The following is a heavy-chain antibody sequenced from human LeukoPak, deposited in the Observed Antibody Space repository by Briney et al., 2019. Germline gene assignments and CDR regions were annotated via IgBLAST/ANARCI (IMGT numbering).Heavy chain of an antibody. V-gene: IGHV5-51*01. J-gene: IGHJ5*02. CDR1: GYSFPTFW. D-gene: IGHD1-26*01. CDR3: ARLSAWWELNGGLDP. CDR2: IYPGDSDT. Sequence: GESLKISCKGSGYSFPTFWIAWVRQMPGKGLEWMGIIYPGDSDTRYSPSFQGQVTISADKSISTAYLQWSSLKASDTAMYYCARLSAWWELNGGLDPWGQGTLVTVSS.